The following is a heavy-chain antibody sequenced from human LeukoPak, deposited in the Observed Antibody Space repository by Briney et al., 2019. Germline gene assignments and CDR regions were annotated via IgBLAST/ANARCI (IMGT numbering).Heavy chain of an antibody. J-gene: IGHJ4*02. CDR1: GFTFSNYW. CDR3: ARGTAVAGTRGY. CDR2: IKEDGSDT. Sequence: PGGSLRLSCAASGFTFSNYWMSGVRQAPGKGLEWGANIKEDGSDTYYVASLKGRFTISRDKAKNSLYLQMNSVTAEDTAVYYCARGTAVAGTRGYWGQGTLVTVSS. D-gene: IGHD6-19*01. V-gene: IGHV3-7*01.